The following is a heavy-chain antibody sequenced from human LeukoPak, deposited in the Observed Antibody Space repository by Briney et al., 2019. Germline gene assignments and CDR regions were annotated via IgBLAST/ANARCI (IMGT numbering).Heavy chain of an antibody. CDR1: GGTLSSYA. D-gene: IGHD6-13*01. CDR2: IIPIFGTA. J-gene: IGHJ4*02. CDR3: ARCQQLGPRSPFDY. Sequence: GASVKVSCKASGGTLSSYAMSWVRQAPGQGLEWMGGIIPIFGTANYAQKFQGRVTITTDESTSTAYMELSSLRYEDTAVYYCARCQQLGPRSPFDYWGQGTLVTVSS. V-gene: IGHV1-69*05.